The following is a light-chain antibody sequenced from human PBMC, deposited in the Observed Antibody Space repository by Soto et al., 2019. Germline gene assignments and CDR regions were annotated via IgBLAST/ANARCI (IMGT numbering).Light chain of an antibody. J-gene: IGKJ1*01. V-gene: IGKV1-5*03. CDR1: QSISSW. Sequence: DIQMTQSPSTLSASVGDRVTITCRASQSISSWLAWYQQKPGKAPKLLIYKASTLQSGVPSRFSGSGSGTDFTLAISSLQPDDSETYYCQQYNDNWTFGQGTKVKIK. CDR3: QQYNDNWT. CDR2: KAS.